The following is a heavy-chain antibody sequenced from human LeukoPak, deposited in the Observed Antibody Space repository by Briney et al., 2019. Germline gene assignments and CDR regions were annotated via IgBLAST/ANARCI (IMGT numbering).Heavy chain of an antibody. CDR3: ARVGQWLEYYYYYHMDV. CDR1: GGSISSYY. D-gene: IGHD6-19*01. J-gene: IGHJ6*03. V-gene: IGHV4-59*01. Sequence: PSETLSLTCTVSGGSISSYYWSWIRQPPGKGLEWIGYIYYSGSTNYNPSLKSRVTISVDTSKNQFSLRLSSVTAADTAVYYCARVGQWLEYYYYYHMDVWGKGTTVTVSS. CDR2: IYYSGST.